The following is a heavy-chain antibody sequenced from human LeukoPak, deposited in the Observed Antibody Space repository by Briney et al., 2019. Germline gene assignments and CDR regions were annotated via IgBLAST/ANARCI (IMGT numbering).Heavy chain of an antibody. CDR1: GGTFSSYA. V-gene: IGHV1-69*05. Sequence: GASVKVSCKASGGTFSSYAISWVRQAPGQGLEWMGGIIPIFGTANYAQKFQGRVTITTDESTSTAYMELSSLRSEDTAVYYCARGVVPAATRKIDAFDIWGQGTMVTVS. D-gene: IGHD2-2*01. CDR2: IIPIFGTA. J-gene: IGHJ3*02. CDR3: ARGVVPAATRKIDAFDI.